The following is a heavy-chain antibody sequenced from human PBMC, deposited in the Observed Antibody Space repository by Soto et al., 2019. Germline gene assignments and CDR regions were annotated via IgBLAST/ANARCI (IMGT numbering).Heavy chain of an antibody. D-gene: IGHD6-19*01. CDR3: ARHTSGWHYYDY. CDR2: ISGSSRYT. J-gene: IGHJ4*02. Sequence: PGGSLRLSCAASGFNFSDHYMNGIRQAPGKGLEWVSYISGSSRYTNFADSVKGRFTISRDNAKNSLYLQMNSLRAEDTAVYYCARHTSGWHYYDYWGQGTPVTVSS. V-gene: IGHV3-11*06. CDR1: GFNFSDHY.